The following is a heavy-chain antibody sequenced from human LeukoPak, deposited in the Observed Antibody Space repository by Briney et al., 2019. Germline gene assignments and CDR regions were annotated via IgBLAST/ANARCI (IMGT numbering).Heavy chain of an antibody. CDR2: VYSGGST. CDR1: GFTVSSNY. D-gene: IGHD5-24*01. J-gene: IGHJ4*02. V-gene: IGHV3-53*01. CDR3: ARMSGDGHNFMSY. Sequence: GGSLRLSCAASGFTVSSNYMSWVRQAPGKGLEWVSVVYSGGSTYYADSAKGRFTISRDISKNMLYLQINSLRAEDTAVYYCARMSGDGHNFMSYWGQGTLVTVSS.